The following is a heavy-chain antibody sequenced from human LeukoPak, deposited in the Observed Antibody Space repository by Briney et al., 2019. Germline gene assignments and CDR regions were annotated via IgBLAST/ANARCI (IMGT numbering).Heavy chain of an antibody. D-gene: IGHD2-2*01. CDR3: ARAHGDIVVVPVALNWIDP. V-gene: IGHV1-18*01. CDR1: GYTFTRFG. CDR2: ISPYIANT. J-gene: IGHJ5*02. Sequence: ASVKVSSTPSGYTFTRFGIIWVRQAPGQGLGWVRWISPYIANTNYAKKVQGRVSMTTDTSTSTAYMELRSLRSDDAAVYYCARAHGDIVVVPVALNWIDPWGQGTLVTVSS.